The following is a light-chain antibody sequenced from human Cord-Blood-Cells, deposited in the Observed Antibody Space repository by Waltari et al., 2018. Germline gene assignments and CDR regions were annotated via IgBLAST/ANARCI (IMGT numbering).Light chain of an antibody. J-gene: IGLJ3*02. V-gene: IGLV1-40*01. CDR2: GNS. CDR1: SSNTGAGYA. CDR3: QSYDSSLSGWV. Sequence: QSVLTTPPSLSGAPGQRVTIPCTGSSSNTGAGYAVHFYQQLPGTAPNLPSYGNSNRPSGVPDRFSGSKSGTSASLAITGLQAEDEADYYCQSYDSSLSGWVFGGGTKLTVL.